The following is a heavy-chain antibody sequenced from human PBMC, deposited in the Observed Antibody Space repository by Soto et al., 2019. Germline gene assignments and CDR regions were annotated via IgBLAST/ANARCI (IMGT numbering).Heavy chain of an antibody. CDR1: GGSISSGGYY. J-gene: IGHJ5*02. V-gene: IGHV4-31*03. CDR2: IYYSGST. Sequence: TLSLTCTVSGGSISSGGYYWSWIRQHPGKGLEWTGYIYYSGSTYYNPSLKSRVTISVDTSKNQFSLKLSSVTAADTAVYYCARGLAAIAASWFDPWGQGTLVTVSS. D-gene: IGHD6-25*01. CDR3: ARGLAAIAASWFDP.